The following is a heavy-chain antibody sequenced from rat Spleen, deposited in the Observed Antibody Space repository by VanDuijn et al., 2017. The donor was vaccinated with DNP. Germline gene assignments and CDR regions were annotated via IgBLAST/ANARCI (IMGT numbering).Heavy chain of an antibody. J-gene: IGHJ2*01. CDR3: ATSLTGRA. Sequence: EVQLVESGGGLVEPGRSLKLSCTASGSTFSYHDMAWVRQAPTRGLEWVTSISTSGDSTYYQDSVRGRFTVSRDDAKSTLYLRMDSLRSEDTATYYCATSLTGRAWGQGVMVTVSS. D-gene: IGHD5-1*01. CDR1: GSTFSYHD. CDR2: ISTSGDST. V-gene: IGHV5-25*01.